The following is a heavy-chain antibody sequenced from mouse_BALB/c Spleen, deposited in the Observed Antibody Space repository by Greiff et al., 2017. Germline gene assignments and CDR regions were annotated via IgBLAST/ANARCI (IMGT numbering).Heavy chain of an antibody. J-gene: IGHJ1*01. Sequence: LVESGPELVKPGALVKISCKASGYTFTSYDINWVKQRPGQGLEWIGWIYPGDGSTKYNEKFKGKATLTADKSSSTAYMQLSSLTSENSAVYFCARSEFTTVYWYFDVWGAGTTVTVSS. D-gene: IGHD1-1*01. CDR1: GYTFTSYD. CDR3: ARSEFTTVYWYFDV. CDR2: IYPGDGST. V-gene: IGHV1S33*01.